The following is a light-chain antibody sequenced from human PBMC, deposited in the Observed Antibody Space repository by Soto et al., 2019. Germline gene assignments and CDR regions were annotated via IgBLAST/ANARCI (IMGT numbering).Light chain of an antibody. Sequence: QSVLSQPASESGSPGESITISSTGTSSDVGSYNLVSWYQQHPGKAPKLMIYGVNKRPSGVSNRFSGSKSGNTASLTISGLQAEDEADYYCCSYAGISTFYVFGPGTKVTVL. CDR1: SSDVGSYNL. CDR3: CSYAGISTFYV. J-gene: IGLJ1*01. CDR2: GVN. V-gene: IGLV2-23*02.